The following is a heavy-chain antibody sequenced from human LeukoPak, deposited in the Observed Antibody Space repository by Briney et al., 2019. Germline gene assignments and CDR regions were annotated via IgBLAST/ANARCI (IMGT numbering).Heavy chain of an antibody. CDR3: ARVGWLGWLRPSEQPFDY. CDR2: ISAYNGNT. V-gene: IGHV1-18*01. D-gene: IGHD5-12*01. CDR1: GYTFTSYG. Sequence: ASVKVSCKASGYTFTSYGISWVRQAPGQGLEWMGWISAYNGNTNYAQKLQGRVTMTTDTSTSTAYMELRSLRSDDTAVYYCARVGWLGWLRPSEQPFDYWGQGTLVTVSS. J-gene: IGHJ4*02.